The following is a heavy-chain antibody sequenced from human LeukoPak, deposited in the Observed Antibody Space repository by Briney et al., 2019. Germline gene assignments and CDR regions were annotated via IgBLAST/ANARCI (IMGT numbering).Heavy chain of an antibody. CDR3: ARVSGGSGSYPSNYYYYYMDV. CDR1: GFTFSSYS. CDR2: ISSSSSTI. D-gene: IGHD3-10*01. Sequence: GGSLRLSCAASGFTFSSYSMNWVRQAPGKGLEWVSYISSSSSTIYYADSVKGRFTISRDNAKNSLYLQMNSLRAEDTAVYYCARVSGGSGSYPSNYYYYYMDVWGKGTTVTVSS. J-gene: IGHJ6*03. V-gene: IGHV3-48*01.